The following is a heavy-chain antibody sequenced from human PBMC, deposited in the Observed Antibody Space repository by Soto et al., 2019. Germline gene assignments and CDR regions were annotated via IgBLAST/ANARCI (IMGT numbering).Heavy chain of an antibody. CDR1: GFTFSTYA. Sequence: LRLSCADSGFTFSTYALSWVRQAPGKGLEWVSAINERGGSTYYADSVKGRFTISRDNSKNTLYLQMNSLRAEDTALYYCAKDKSGTTAFDIWGQGTMVTVS. CDR2: INERGGST. J-gene: IGHJ3*02. D-gene: IGHD1-1*01. V-gene: IGHV3-23*01. CDR3: AKDKSGTTAFDI.